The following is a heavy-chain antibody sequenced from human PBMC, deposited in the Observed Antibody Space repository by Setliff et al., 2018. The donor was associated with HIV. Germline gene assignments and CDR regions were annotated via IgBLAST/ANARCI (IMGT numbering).Heavy chain of an antibody. CDR1: GGSISSSSYY. CDR3: AISIFGVVIFDY. J-gene: IGHJ4*02. D-gene: IGHD3-3*01. V-gene: IGHV4-39*01. Sequence: SETLSLTCTVSGGSISSSSYYWGWIRQPPGKGLEWIGSIYYSGSTYYNPSLKSRVTISVDTSKNQFSLKLSSVTAADTAVYYCAISIFGVVIFDYWGQGTLVTVSS. CDR2: IYYSGST.